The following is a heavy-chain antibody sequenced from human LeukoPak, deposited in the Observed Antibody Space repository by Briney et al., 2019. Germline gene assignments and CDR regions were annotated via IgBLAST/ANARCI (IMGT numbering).Heavy chain of an antibody. Sequence: GASVKVSCKASGYTCTSYGISWVRQAPGQGLEWMGWISAYNGNTNYAQKLQGRVTMTTDTSTSTAYMELRSLRSDDTAVYYCARRGPYDSSWYSEDFDYWGQGTLVTVSS. CDR3: ARRGPYDSSWYSEDFDY. V-gene: IGHV1-18*01. D-gene: IGHD6-13*01. CDR2: ISAYNGNT. CDR1: GYTCTSYG. J-gene: IGHJ4*02.